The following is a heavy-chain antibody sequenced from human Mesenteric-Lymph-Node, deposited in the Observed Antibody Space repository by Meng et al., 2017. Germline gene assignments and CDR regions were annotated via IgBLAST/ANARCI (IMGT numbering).Heavy chain of an antibody. CDR2: IYYSGST. J-gene: IGHJ2*01. D-gene: IGHD5-12*01. CDR1: GGSISSSSYY. V-gene: IGHV4-39*07. CDR3: AREATTTYWYFDL. Sequence: SETLSLTCTVSGGSISSSSYYWGWIRQPPGKGLEWIGSIYYSGSTYYNPSLKSRVTISVDTSKNQFSLKLSSVTAADTAVYYCAREATTTYWYFDLWGRGTLVTVSS.